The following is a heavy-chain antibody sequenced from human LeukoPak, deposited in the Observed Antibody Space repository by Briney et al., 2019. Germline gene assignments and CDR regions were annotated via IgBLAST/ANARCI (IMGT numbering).Heavy chain of an antibody. CDR1: GGSISSSSYY. J-gene: IGHJ4*02. CDR2: IYYSGST. Sequence: SETLSLTCTVSGGSISSSSYYWGWIRQPPGKGLECIGSIYYSGSTYYNPSLKSRVTISVDTSKNQFSLKLSSVTAADTAVYYCAREITSGYYFLDYWGQGTLVTVSS. CDR3: AREITSGYYFLDY. V-gene: IGHV4-39*07. D-gene: IGHD2/OR15-2a*01.